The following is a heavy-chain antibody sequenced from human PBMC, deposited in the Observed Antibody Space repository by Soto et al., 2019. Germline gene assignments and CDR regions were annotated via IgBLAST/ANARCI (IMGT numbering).Heavy chain of an antibody. Sequence: VHLLESGGGLVQPGGSLRLSCATSGFNFNNYAMSWVRQAPGERLEWVSSISSSGGTTYYADSVKGRFTISRDNSRNTVFLQMTTLGAEDTAIYYCVTLMIVTGPGWGRASEYWGQGTRVTVSS. CDR2: ISSSGGTT. CDR3: VTLMIVTGPGWGRASEY. J-gene: IGHJ4*02. D-gene: IGHD3-9*01. CDR1: GFNFNNYA. V-gene: IGHV3-23*01.